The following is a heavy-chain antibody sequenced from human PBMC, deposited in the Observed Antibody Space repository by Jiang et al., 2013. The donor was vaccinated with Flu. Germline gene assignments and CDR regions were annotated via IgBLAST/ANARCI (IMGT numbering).Heavy chain of an antibody. CDR1: GGSISPYS. CDR3: AGSTGGDARWFDP. CDR2: VVTSGNT. Sequence: PGLVKPSETLSLTCAVSGGSISPYSWSWIRQSAGKGLEWIGHVVTSGNTNYNPSLKSRVTTSVDTSKNQFSLKLSSATAADTAVYYCAGSTGGDARWFDPWGQGTLVTVSS. V-gene: IGHV4-4*07. D-gene: IGHD2-8*02. J-gene: IGHJ5*02.